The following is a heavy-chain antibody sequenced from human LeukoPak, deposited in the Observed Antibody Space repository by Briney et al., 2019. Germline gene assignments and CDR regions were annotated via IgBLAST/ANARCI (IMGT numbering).Heavy chain of an antibody. CDR2: IYYSGST. Sequence: PSETLSLTCTVSGGSISSYYWSWIRQPPGKGLEWIGYIYYSGSTNYNPSLKSRVTISVDTSKNQFSLKLSSVTAADTAVYYCARTVLGGYSGYARVFDYWGQGTLVTVSS. CDR1: GGSISSYY. V-gene: IGHV4-59*01. D-gene: IGHD5-12*01. CDR3: ARTVLGGYSGYARVFDY. J-gene: IGHJ4*02.